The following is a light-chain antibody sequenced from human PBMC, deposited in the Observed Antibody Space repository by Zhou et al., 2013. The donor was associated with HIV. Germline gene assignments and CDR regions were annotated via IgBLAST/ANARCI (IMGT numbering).Light chain of an antibody. CDR2: MTS. J-gene: IGKJ2*01. Sequence: DILMTQSPSTLSASVGDRVTISCRASQSIGNWLAWYQQKSGKAPKLLIYMTSNLENGVPSKFSGSGSGTEFTLTISSLQSEDFATYYCQQSYTIPPYTFGQGTRLEIK. V-gene: IGKV1-5*03. CDR1: QSIGNW. CDR3: QQSYTIPPYT.